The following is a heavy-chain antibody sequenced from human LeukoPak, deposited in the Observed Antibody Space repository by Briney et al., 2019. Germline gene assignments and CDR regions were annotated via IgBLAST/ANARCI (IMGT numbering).Heavy chain of an antibody. J-gene: IGHJ4*02. Sequence: SGGSLRLSCAASGFTFSTYWMSCVRQAPGKGLEWVASIKQDGSEKYYVDSVKGRFTISRDNAKNSVYLQMTSLRAEDTAVYYCATPGSGIWCFDYWGQGTLLTVSS. D-gene: IGHD6-13*01. CDR3: ATPGSGIWCFDY. CDR1: GFTFSTYW. CDR2: IKQDGSEK. V-gene: IGHV3-7*01.